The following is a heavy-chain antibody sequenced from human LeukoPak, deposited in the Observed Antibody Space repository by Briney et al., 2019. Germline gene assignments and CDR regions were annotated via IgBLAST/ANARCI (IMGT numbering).Heavy chain of an antibody. V-gene: IGHV3-7*03. D-gene: IGHD2-15*01. CDR3: ARDNGWSADF. J-gene: IGHJ4*02. CDR1: GFTFSRHW. CDR2: LKQDGSAK. Sequence: PGGSLRLSCAASGFTFSRHWMYWVRQAPGKGLEWVANLKQDGSAKPYVDSVKGRFTISRDNAKNSLFLQMNSLRAEDTAVYYCARDNGWSADFWGQGTLVTVSS.